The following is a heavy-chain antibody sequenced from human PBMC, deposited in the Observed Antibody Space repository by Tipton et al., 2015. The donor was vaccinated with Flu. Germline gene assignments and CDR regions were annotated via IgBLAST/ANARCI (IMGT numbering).Heavy chain of an antibody. J-gene: IGHJ3*01. V-gene: IGHV1-46*01. CDR3: SRVPNPAWDPDCKYAFEL. CDR1: GYTFTTYH. CDR2: INPSSGRT. Sequence: QLVQSGAEVKKPGASVKVSCKASGYTFTTYHMHWVRQAPGQGLEWMGIINPSSGRTAYAQKFQGRVTMTRDTSTSTVDMDLRRLRADETAVYYCSRVPNPAWDPDCKYAFELWGTGKVVNVSS. D-gene: IGHD2/OR15-2a*01.